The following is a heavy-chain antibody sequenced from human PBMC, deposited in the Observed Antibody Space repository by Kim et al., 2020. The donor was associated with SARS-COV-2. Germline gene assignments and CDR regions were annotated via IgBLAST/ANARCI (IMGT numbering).Heavy chain of an antibody. CDR1: GFTFSGYW. V-gene: IGHV3-7*01. CDR2: IKPDGSLQ. CDR3: ARDDGWRFVDA. D-gene: IGHD3-10*01. J-gene: IGHJ4*02. Sequence: GGSLRLSCAASGFTFSGYWMGWLRQFPGKDLEWVANIKPDGSLQFYVDSVEGRFIVSRDNAKNSLYLQMNRLRPEDTAVYYCARDDGWRFVDAWGQGTLCPVSP.